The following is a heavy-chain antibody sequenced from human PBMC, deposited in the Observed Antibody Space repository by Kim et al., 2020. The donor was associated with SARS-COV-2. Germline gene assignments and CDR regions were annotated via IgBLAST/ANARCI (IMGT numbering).Heavy chain of an antibody. J-gene: IGHJ4*02. CDR1: GGSFSGYY. Sequence: SETLSLTCAVYGGSFSGYYWSWSRQPPGKGLEWIGEINHSGSTNYNPSLKSRGTISVDTSKNQFSLKLSSVTAADTAVYYCARGLVVAAPGIDYWGQGTLVTVSS. V-gene: IGHV4-34*01. CDR3: ARGLVVAAPGIDY. D-gene: IGHD2-15*01. CDR2: INHSGST.